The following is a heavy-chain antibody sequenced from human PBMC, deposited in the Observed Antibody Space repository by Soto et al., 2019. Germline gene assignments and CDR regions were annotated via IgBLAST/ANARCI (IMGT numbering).Heavy chain of an antibody. CDR2: INPHGGST. D-gene: IGHD3-3*01. J-gene: IGHJ5*02. CDR1: GDTFTSYY. V-gene: IGHV1-46*01. Sequence: ASVKVSCKAPGDTFTSYYLSWVRQAPGQGLEWMGVINPHGGSTKYAQKFQGRITMTRDTSRSTVYMELSSLRSGDTAIYYCARSSGGNFGIIIEGSNWFDPWGQGTLVTVSS. CDR3: ARSSGGNFGIIIEGSNWFDP.